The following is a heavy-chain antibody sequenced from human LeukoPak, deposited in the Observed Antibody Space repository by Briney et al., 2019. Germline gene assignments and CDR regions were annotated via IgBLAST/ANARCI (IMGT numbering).Heavy chain of an antibody. J-gene: IGHJ6*02. CDR3: ASLDIAAAGITYGMDV. CDR1: GFTFSGYG. D-gene: IGHD6-13*01. V-gene: IGHV3-33*01. Sequence: PGRSLRLSCAASGFTFSGYGMHWVRQAPGKGLEWVAVIWYDGSNKYYADSVKGRFTISRDNSKNTLYLQMNSLRAEDTAVYYCASLDIAAAGITYGMDVWGQGTTVTVSS. CDR2: IWYDGSNK.